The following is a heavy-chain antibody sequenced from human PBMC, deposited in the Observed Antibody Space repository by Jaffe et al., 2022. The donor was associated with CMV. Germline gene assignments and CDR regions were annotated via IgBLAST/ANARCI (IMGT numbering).Heavy chain of an antibody. J-gene: IGHJ2*01. V-gene: IGHV3-7*03. CDR2: ISPDGSGT. D-gene: IGHD6-6*01. CDR1: GFAFNNDW. CDR3: ARTVPSSKWYFDL. Sequence: EVQLVESGGGLVQPGGSLRLSCAVSGFAFNNDWMTWVRQAPGKGLEWVANISPDGSGTYYGVDSVRGRFTISRDNAENSLSLQMNSLRAEDTAVYYCARTVPSSKWYFDLWGRGTLVTVSS.